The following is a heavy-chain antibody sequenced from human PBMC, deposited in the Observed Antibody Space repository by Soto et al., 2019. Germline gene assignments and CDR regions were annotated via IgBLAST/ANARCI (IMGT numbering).Heavy chain of an antibody. J-gene: IGHJ6*03. V-gene: IGHV3-74*02. CDR2: INSDGSVS. CDR1: GFTFSNDW. D-gene: IGHD2-15*01. Sequence: EVQLVESGGGLVQPGGSLRLSCAASGFTFSNDWMYWVRQAPGKGLEWVSRINSDGSVSSYADSVKGRLTISRDNVKNTLYLQMDSLTAEDTAVYYCARGDCVGGTCYSLAGSFYYYMDVWGKGTTVTVFS. CDR3: ARGDCVGGTCYSLAGSFYYYMDV.